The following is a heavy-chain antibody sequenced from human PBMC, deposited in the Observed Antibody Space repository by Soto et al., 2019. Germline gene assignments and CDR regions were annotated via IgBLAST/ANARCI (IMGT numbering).Heavy chain of an antibody. CDR1: GFTFSSYW. Sequence: GGSLRLSCAASGFTFSSYWMSWVRQAPGKGLEWVANIKQDGSEKYYVDSVKGRFTISRDNAKNSLYLQMNSLRAEDTAVYYCARDEYDSSGYYWYYYYGMDVWGQGTTVTVSS. D-gene: IGHD3-22*01. J-gene: IGHJ6*02. V-gene: IGHV3-7*03. CDR3: ARDEYDSSGYYWYYYYGMDV. CDR2: IKQDGSEK.